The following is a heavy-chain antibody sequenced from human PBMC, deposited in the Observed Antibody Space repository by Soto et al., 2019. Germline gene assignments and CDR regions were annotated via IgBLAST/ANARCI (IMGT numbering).Heavy chain of an antibody. V-gene: IGHV1-18*01. J-gene: IGHJ6*02. CDR3: ARVDSSGWPWVEGDYYYGMDV. Sequence: QVQLVQSGAEVKKPGASVKVSCKASGYTFTSYGISWVRQAPGQGLEWMGWISAYNGNTNYAQKLQGRVTMTTDTSTSTAYMELRSLRSDDTAVYYCARVDSSGWPWVEGDYYYGMDVWCQGTTVTVSS. CDR2: ISAYNGNT. D-gene: IGHD6-19*01. CDR1: GYTFTSYG.